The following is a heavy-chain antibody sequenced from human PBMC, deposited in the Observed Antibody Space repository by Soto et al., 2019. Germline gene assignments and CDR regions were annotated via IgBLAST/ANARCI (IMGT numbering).Heavy chain of an antibody. CDR1: GFSLSTSGVG. CDR2: IYWDDDK. J-gene: IGHJ5*02. V-gene: IGHV2-5*02. Sequence: QITLKESGPTLVKPTQTLTLTCTFSGFSLSTSGVGVGWIRQPPGKALEWLALIYWDDDKRYSPSLKSRLTXTKDTSKNQVXXTXTXXDPVDTATYYCAHSRTYYDFWSGYSGSPQVDWFDPWGQGTLVTVSS. CDR3: AHSRTYYDFWSGYSGSPQVDWFDP. D-gene: IGHD3-3*01.